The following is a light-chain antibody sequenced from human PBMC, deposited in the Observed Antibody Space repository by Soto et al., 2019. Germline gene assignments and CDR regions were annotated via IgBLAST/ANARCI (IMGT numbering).Light chain of an antibody. CDR1: SSNIGDNP. Sequence: QSVLTQPPSASGTPGQRITISCSGSSSNIGDNPVNWYQQLPGAAPKLLIYINDQRPSGVPDRFSGSKSGTSASLAISGLQPEDEADYYCAAWDDSLNALFVPRTKVTVL. J-gene: IGLJ1*01. CDR3: AAWDDSLNAL. CDR2: IND. V-gene: IGLV1-44*01.